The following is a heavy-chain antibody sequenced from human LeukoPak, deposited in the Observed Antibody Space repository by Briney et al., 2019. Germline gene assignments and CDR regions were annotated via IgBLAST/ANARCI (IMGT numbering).Heavy chain of an antibody. CDR1: GGSISGHY. CDR2: IHTSDST. D-gene: IGHD1-20*01. V-gene: IGHV4-4*07. J-gene: IGHJ4*02. Sequence: KPSETLSLTCTVSGGSISGHYWSWIRQPAGKGLEWIGRIHTSDSTNYNPSLKSRVIMSADTSKNQFSLNLSSMTAADTAVYYCARDSGVTGTGGLFDYWGQGTLVTVSS. CDR3: ARDSGVTGTGGLFDY.